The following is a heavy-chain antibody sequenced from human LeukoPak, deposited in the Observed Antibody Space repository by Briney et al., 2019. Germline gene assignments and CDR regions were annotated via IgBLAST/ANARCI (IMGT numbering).Heavy chain of an antibody. CDR2: IYSSGST. J-gene: IGHJ4*01. V-gene: IGHV4-59*01. Sequence: SETLSLTCTVSGGSMRNYYWSWIRQPPGKGLEWIGYIYSSGSTNYNPSLESRVTISVDTSENQFSLKLSSVTAADTAVYYCARAGGYILYFDSWGQGTLVTVSS. D-gene: IGHD5-12*01. CDR1: GGSMRNYY. CDR3: ARAGGYILYFDS.